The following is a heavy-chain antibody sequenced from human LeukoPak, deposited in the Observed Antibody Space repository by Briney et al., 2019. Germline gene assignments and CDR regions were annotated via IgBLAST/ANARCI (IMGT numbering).Heavy chain of an antibody. CDR1: GFTFSSYS. J-gene: IGHJ4*02. CDR2: IKQDGSEK. Sequence: GGSLRLSCAASGFTFSSYSMNWVRQAPGKGLEWVANIKQDGSEKYYVDSVKGRFTISRDNSKNTVYLQLNSLRVEDTAVYYCAKRVAAAGRTYYFDYWGQGTVVIVSS. CDR3: AKRVAAAGRTYYFDY. V-gene: IGHV3-7*03. D-gene: IGHD6-13*01.